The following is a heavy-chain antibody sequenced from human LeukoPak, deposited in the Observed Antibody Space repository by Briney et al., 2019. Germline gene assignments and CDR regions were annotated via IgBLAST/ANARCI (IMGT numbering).Heavy chain of an antibody. CDR1: GFTFNDYS. J-gene: IGHJ3*02. D-gene: IGHD2-2*01. CDR3: ARDGPYCSSTSCYGLDAFDI. V-gene: IGHV3-48*01. Sequence: GGSLRLSCAASGFTFNDYSMNWVRQAPGKGLEWVSYISSSSTTIYYADSVKGRFTISRDNAKNSLYLQMNSLRAEDTAVYYCARDGPYCSSTSCYGLDAFDIWGQGTLVTVSS. CDR2: ISSSSTTI.